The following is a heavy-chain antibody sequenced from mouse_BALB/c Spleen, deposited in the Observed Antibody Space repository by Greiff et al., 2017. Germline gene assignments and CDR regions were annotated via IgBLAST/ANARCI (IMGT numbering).Heavy chain of an antibody. D-gene: IGHD2-4*01. CDR2: INPSNGRT. CDR3: ARHDYDVAY. CDR1: GYTFTSYW. Sequence: QVQLQQPGAELVKPGASVKLSCKASGYTFTSYWMHWVKQRPGQGLEWIGEINPSNGRTNYNEKFKSKATLTVDKSSSTAYMQLSSLTSEDSAVYYCARHDYDVAYWGQGTLVTVSA. J-gene: IGHJ3*01. V-gene: IGHV1S81*02.